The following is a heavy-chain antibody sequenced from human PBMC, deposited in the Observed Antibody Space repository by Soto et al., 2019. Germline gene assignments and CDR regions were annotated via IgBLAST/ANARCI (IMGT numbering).Heavy chain of an antibody. V-gene: IGHV4-61*05. Sequence: SETLSLTCTVSGGSISSGSYYWDWIRQPPGKGLEWIGYVYYSGSTNYNPSLKSRVTISVDTSKNQFSLKLSSVTAADTAVYYCARRYGPGFDYWGQGTLVTVSS. J-gene: IGHJ4*02. CDR3: ARRYGPGFDY. CDR2: VYYSGST. D-gene: IGHD4-17*01. CDR1: GGSISSGSYY.